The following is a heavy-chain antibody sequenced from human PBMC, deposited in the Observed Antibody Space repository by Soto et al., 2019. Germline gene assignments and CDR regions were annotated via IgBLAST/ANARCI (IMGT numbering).Heavy chain of an antibody. V-gene: IGHV4-39*01. D-gene: IGHD3-9*01. CDR3: ARPEGLATNSYYFDF. CDR2: IYYRGNA. Sequence: PSETLSLTCSVSDDSINSDKYYWGWIRQPPGKGLEWIGSIYYRGNAYYNPSLQTRVTISLDKPRSQFSLKLNSVTAADSAVYFCARPEGLATNSYYFDFWGPGALVT. CDR1: DDSINSDKYY. J-gene: IGHJ4*02.